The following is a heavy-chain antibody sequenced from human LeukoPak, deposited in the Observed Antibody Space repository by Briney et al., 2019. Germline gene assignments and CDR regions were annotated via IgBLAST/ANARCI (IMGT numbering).Heavy chain of an antibody. J-gene: IGHJ2*01. Sequence: SETLSLTCTVSGGSISSYYWSWIRQPPGKGLEWIGYIYYSGSTNYNPSLKSRVTISVDTSKNQFSLKLSSVTAADTAVYYCARSPVAVAGTRHFDLWGRGTLVTVSS. D-gene: IGHD6-19*01. CDR3: ARSPVAVAGTRHFDL. CDR1: GGSISSYY. CDR2: IYYSGST. V-gene: IGHV4-59*01.